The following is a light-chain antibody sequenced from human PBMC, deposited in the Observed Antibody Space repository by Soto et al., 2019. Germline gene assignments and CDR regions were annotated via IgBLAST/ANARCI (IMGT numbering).Light chain of an antibody. V-gene: IGKV3-20*01. CDR2: GAS. CDR3: QQYAKAPLT. Sequence: EIVLTQTPGTLSLSPGESATLSCRASQSVSSSYLAWYQQKPGQAPRLLIYGASNRATGVPDRFSASGSGTDFTLTISRLEPEDFAVYYCQQYAKAPLTFGQGTKVDIK. CDR1: QSVSSSY. J-gene: IGKJ1*01.